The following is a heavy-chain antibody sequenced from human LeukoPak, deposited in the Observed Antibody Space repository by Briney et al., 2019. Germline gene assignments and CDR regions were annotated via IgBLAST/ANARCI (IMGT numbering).Heavy chain of an antibody. J-gene: IGHJ4*02. D-gene: IGHD4-17*01. Sequence: PGGSLRLSCAVSGFTFSGFWMSWSRQAPGKGLEWVASINSDGSEGYYADVVKGRFTISRDNAKNSLYLQMNSLRAEDTAVYYCARDLYGDYVFDYWGQGTLVTVSS. V-gene: IGHV3-7*01. CDR1: GFTFSGFW. CDR3: ARDLYGDYVFDY. CDR2: INSDGSEG.